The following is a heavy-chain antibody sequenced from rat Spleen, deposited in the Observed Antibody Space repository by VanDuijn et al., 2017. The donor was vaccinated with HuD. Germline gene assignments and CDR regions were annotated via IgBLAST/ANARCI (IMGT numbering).Heavy chain of an antibody. CDR2: IWSNGGT. D-gene: IGHD1-11*01. J-gene: IGHJ4*01. CDR3: ARSQLRRESHVMDA. Sequence: QVQLKESGPGLVQPSQTLSLTCTVSGLSLSRNSVSWIRQPPGKGLEWMGVIWSNGGTDYNSAFKSRLSISRDTSKSQVFLKMNSLQTEDTAMYFCARSQLRRESHVMDAWGQGASVTVSS. V-gene: IGHV2-47*01. CDR1: GLSLSRNS.